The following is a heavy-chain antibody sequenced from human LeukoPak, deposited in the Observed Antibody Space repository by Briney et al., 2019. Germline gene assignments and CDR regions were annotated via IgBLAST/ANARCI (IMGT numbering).Heavy chain of an antibody. CDR3: AKDLTTSGSGYFDL. CDR1: GFTFDDYA. J-gene: IGHJ2*01. Sequence: GGSLRLSCAASGFTFDDYAMHWVRQAPGKGLEWVSGISWNSGGIGYADSVKGRFTISRDNAKNSLYLQMNSLRAEDMALYYCAKDLTTSGSGYFDLWGRGTLVTVSS. D-gene: IGHD4-17*01. CDR2: ISWNSGGI. V-gene: IGHV3-9*03.